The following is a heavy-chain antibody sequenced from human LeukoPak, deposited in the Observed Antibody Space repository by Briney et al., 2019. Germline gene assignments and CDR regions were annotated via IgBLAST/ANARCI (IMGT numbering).Heavy chain of an antibody. D-gene: IGHD2-2*01. V-gene: IGHV3-74*01. Sequence: GGSLRLSCAASGFTFSSYWMHWVRQAPGKGLVWVSRINSDGSSTSYADSVKGRFTISRDNAKNTLYLQMNSLRAEDTAAYYCARDPILGYCSSTSCSHNWFDPWGQGTLVTVSS. CDR3: ARDPILGYCSSTSCSHNWFDP. CDR1: GFTFSSYW. J-gene: IGHJ5*02. CDR2: INSDGSST.